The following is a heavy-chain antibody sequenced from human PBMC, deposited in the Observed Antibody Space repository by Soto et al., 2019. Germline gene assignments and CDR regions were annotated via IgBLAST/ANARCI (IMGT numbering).Heavy chain of an antibody. Sequence: QVQLVESGGGLVKPGGSLRLSCAASGFTFSDYYMSWIRQAPGKGLEWVSYISSSSSYTNYADSVKGRFTISRDNAKNSLYLQMNSLRAEDTAVYYCARVGTMVRLGYYGMDVWGQGTTVTVSS. D-gene: IGHD3-10*01. J-gene: IGHJ6*02. CDR1: GFTFSDYY. CDR3: ARVGTMVRLGYYGMDV. CDR2: ISSSSSYT. V-gene: IGHV3-11*06.